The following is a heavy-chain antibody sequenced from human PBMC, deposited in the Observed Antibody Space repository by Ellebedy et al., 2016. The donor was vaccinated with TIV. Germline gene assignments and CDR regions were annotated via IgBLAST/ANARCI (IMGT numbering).Heavy chain of an antibody. D-gene: IGHD4/OR15-4a*01. Sequence: KVSCKGSGYSFTSYWIGWVRQMPGKGLEWMGIIYPDDSETKYNPSFQGQVTISADKSISTAYLQWSSLKTSDTALYFCARHDSGFDYWGQGILVTVSS. V-gene: IGHV5-51*01. CDR2: IYPDDSET. J-gene: IGHJ4*02. CDR1: GYSFTSYW. CDR3: ARHDSGFDY.